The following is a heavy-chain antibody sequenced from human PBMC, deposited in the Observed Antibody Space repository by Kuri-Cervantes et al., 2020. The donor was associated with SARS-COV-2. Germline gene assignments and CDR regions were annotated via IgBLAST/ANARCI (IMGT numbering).Heavy chain of an antibody. CDR1: GYNYVDYW. CDR2: IFPADSDN. Sequence: GGSLRLSCNASGYNYVDYWGGWVRQLPGKGLEWMGIIFPADSDNRYSPSFQGQVTISADKSTNTAYLQWRSLKASDTAKNYSARGRIQGDIFDMWGQGTMVTVSS. V-gene: IGHV5-51*01. D-gene: IGHD2-15*01. CDR3: ARGRIQGDIFDM. J-gene: IGHJ3*02.